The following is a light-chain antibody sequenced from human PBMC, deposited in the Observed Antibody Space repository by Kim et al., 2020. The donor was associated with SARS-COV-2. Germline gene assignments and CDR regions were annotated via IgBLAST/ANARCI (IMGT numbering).Light chain of an antibody. CDR1: QGIRNY. V-gene: IGKV1-27*01. CDR2: AAS. J-gene: IGKJ2*01. Sequence: SASVGDRVIITCRASQGIRNYLAWYQQRPGKVPRLLIHAASTLQSGVPSRFSGSGSGTDFTLTITSLQPEDVATYYCQKYNTAPYTFGQGTKLEIK. CDR3: QKYNTAPYT.